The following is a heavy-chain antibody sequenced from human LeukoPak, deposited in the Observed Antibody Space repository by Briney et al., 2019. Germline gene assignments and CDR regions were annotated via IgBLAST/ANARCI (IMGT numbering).Heavy chain of an antibody. J-gene: IGHJ5*02. V-gene: IGHV4-59*01. CDR1: GGSISSYY. D-gene: IGHD1-26*01. CDR3: ARGRQPWELDPNHWFDP. CDR2: IYYSGST. Sequence: SETLSLTCTVSGGSISSYYWSWIRQPPGKGLEWIGYIYYSGSTNYNPSLKSRVTISVDTSKNQFSLKLSSVTAADTAVYYCARGRQPWELDPNHWFDPWGQGTLVTVSS.